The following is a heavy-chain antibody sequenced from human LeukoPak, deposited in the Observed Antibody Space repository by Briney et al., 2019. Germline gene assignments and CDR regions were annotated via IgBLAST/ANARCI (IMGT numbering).Heavy chain of an antibody. CDR1: GGSFSGYY. J-gene: IGHJ3*02. V-gene: IGHV4-34*01. D-gene: IGHD3-10*01. Sequence: SETLSLTCAVYGGSFSGYYWSWIRQPPGKGLEWIGEINHSGSTNYNPSLKSRVTISVDTSKNQFSLKLSSVTAADTAVYYCARKADYYGSEDAFDIWGQGTMVTVSS. CDR2: INHSGST. CDR3: ARKADYYGSEDAFDI.